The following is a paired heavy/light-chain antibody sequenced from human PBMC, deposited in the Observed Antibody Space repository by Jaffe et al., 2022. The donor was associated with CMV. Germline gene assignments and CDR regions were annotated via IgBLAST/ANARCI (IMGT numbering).Heavy chain of an antibody. V-gene: IGHV1-18*04. J-gene: IGHJ6*03. CDR2: ISAYNGNT. CDR1: GYTFTSYG. Sequence: QVQLVQSGAEVKKPGASVKVSCKASGYTFTSYGISWVRQAPGQGLEWMGWISAYNGNTNYAQKLQGRVTMTTDTSTSTAYMELRSLRSDDTAVYYCARDSCYYDSSGYCDYYYYMDVWGKGTTVTVSS. CDR3: ARDSCYYDSSGYCDYYYYMDV. D-gene: IGHD3-22*01.
Light chain of an antibody. CDR2: AAS. CDR1: QGISNY. V-gene: IGKV1-17*03. Sequence: DIQMTQSPSAMSASVGDRVTITCRASQGISNYLAWFQQKPGKVPKRLIYAASSLQSGVPSRFSGSGSGTEFTLTISSLQPEDFATYYCLQHNSYPLFGQGTRLEIK. J-gene: IGKJ5*01. CDR3: LQHNSYPL.